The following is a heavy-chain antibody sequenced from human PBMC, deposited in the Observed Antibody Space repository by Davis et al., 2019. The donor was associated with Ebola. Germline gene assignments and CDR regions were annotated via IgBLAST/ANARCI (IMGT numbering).Heavy chain of an antibody. CDR1: GGSISSYY. J-gene: IGHJ3*02. Sequence: SETLSLTCTVSGGSISSYYWSWIRQPPGKGLEWIGYIYYSGSTNYNPSLKSRVTISVDTSKNQFSLKLSSVTAADMAVYYCARVGYYYDSSGYYRGAFDIWGQGTMVTVSS. V-gene: IGHV4-59*01. CDR2: IYYSGST. CDR3: ARVGYYYDSSGYYRGAFDI. D-gene: IGHD3-22*01.